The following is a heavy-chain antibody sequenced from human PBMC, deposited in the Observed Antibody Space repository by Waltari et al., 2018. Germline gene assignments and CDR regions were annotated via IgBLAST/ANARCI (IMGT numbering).Heavy chain of an antibody. V-gene: IGHV7-4-1*01. CDR1: GYDFTLYS. D-gene: IGHD3-16*01. J-gene: IGHJ6*02. CDR3: ARKPGEGLDV. Sequence: QVQLVQSASEFGTPGASVKISCEASGYDFTLYSINWVRQAPGQGLDWLGWINTKTGNPTYAQGLTGRFVCSLDTSVKTAFLHIGGLQRDDSAVYFCARKPGEGLDVWGQGTAVTV. CDR2: INTKTGNP.